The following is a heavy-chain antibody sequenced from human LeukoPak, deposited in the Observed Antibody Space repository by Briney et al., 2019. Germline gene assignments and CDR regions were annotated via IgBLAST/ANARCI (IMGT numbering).Heavy chain of an antibody. CDR3: ARIYCSSTSCYGAGYYYYYYMDV. J-gene: IGHJ6*03. CDR2: INHSGST. Sequence: SETLSLTCAVYGGSFGGYYWSWIRQPPGKGLEWIGEINHSGSTNYNPSLRSRVIISVDTSKNQFSLKLSSVTAADTAVYYCARIYCSSTSCYGAGYYYYYYMDVWGKGTTVTVSS. CDR1: GGSFGGYY. V-gene: IGHV4-34*01. D-gene: IGHD2-2*01.